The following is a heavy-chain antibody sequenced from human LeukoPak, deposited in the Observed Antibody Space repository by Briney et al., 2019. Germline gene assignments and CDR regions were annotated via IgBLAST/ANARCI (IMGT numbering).Heavy chain of an antibody. Sequence: GGSLRLSCAASGFTFSSYWMSWVRQAPGKGLEWVANIKQDGSEKYYVDSVKGRFTISRDNAKNSLYLQMNSLRAEDTAVYYCARDSARKYDYVWGNYFDYWGQGTLVTVSS. CDR1: GFTFSSYW. CDR3: ARDSARKYDYVWGNYFDY. CDR2: IKQDGSEK. J-gene: IGHJ4*02. D-gene: IGHD3-16*01. V-gene: IGHV3-7*03.